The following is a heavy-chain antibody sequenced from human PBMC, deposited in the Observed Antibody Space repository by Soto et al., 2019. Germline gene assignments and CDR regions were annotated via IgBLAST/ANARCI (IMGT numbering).Heavy chain of an antibody. Sequence: EVQLLETGGGLVHPGGSLRLSCAASGFTFANYAMSWVRQAPGKGLEWVSFISGDSGAIYYADSVKGRFTISRDNSKSTLYLQVNSLRVDDTAVYYCASGARSTWFGPWGQGTLVTVSS. V-gene: IGHV3-23*01. CDR1: GFTFANYA. D-gene: IGHD2-15*01. CDR2: ISGDSGAI. J-gene: IGHJ5*02. CDR3: ASGARSTWFGP.